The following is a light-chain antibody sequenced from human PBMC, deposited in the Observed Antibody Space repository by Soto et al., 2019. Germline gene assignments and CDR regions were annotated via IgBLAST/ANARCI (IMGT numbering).Light chain of an antibody. V-gene: IGKV3-15*01. CDR3: QQYNNWPPYT. Sequence: EILMTQSPATLSVSPGERATLSCRASQSVSSNLAWYQQKPGQAARLLIYGASSRATGIPARFSGSGSGTEFTLTISSLQPEDFAVYYCQQYNNWPPYTFGQGTKLEIK. J-gene: IGKJ2*01. CDR2: GAS. CDR1: QSVSSN.